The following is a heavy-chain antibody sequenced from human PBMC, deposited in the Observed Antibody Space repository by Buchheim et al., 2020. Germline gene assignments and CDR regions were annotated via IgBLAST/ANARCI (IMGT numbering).Heavy chain of an antibody. J-gene: IGHJ4*02. Sequence: EVQLVESGGGFVQPGGSLRLSCAASGFTFSSYIMNWVRQAPGKGLEWVSFISSRSDAIYYADSVKGRFTISRDDAKNSPYLQMNSLRAEDTAVYYCARTGGLWSGYYPFDYWGQGTL. D-gene: IGHD3-3*01. CDR1: GFTFSSYI. V-gene: IGHV3-48*01. CDR3: ARTGGLWSGYYPFDY. CDR2: ISSRSDAI.